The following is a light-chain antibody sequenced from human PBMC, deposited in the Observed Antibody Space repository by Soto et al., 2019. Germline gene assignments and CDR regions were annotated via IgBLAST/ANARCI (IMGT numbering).Light chain of an antibody. Sequence: QSALTRPASVSGSPGQSITRSCTGTNSDVGGYDRVSWYQHHPGKAPKLLIFEVYNRPSGISDRFSGSKSGDTASLTISGLQAEDEADYYCVSYIPSTTTHWVFGGGTKVTVL. J-gene: IGLJ3*02. CDR1: NSDVGGYDR. CDR2: EVY. V-gene: IGLV2-14*01. CDR3: VSYIPSTTTHWV.